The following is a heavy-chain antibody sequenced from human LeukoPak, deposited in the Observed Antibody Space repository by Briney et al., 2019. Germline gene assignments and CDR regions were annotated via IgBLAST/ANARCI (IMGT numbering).Heavy chain of an antibody. D-gene: IGHD2-21*02. Sequence: ASVKVSCTASGYTFTSYGISWVRQAPGQGLEGMGWISAYNGNTNYAQKLQGRVTMTTATSTNTAYIELRSLRSDDTAVYYSARDLIVVVTADDAFDIWGQGTMVTVSS. V-gene: IGHV1-18*01. CDR2: ISAYNGNT. CDR3: ARDLIVVVTADDAFDI. CDR1: GYTFTSYG. J-gene: IGHJ3*02.